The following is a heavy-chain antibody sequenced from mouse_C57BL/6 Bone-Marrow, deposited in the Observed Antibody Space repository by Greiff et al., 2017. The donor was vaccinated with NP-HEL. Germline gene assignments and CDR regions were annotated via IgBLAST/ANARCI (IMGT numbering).Heavy chain of an antibody. CDR3: ARYWSY. Sequence: VQLQQSGPELVKPGASVKISCKASGYTFTDYYMNWVKQSHGKSLEWIGDINPNNGGTSYNQKFKGKATLTVDKSSSTAYMELRSLTSEDSAVYYCARYWSYWGQGTTLTVSS. V-gene: IGHV1-26*01. D-gene: IGHD4-1*01. CDR2: INPNNGGT. J-gene: IGHJ2*01. CDR1: GYTFTDYY.